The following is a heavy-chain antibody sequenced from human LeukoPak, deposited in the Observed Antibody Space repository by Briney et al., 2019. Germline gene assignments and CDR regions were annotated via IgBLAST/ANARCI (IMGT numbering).Heavy chain of an antibody. CDR1: GYTLTELS. CDR2: FDPEDGET. CDR3: ATGDTAMVTPSFDY. V-gene: IGHV1-24*01. D-gene: IGHD5-18*01. J-gene: IGHJ4*02. Sequence: ASVKVSCKVSGYTLTELSMHWVRQAPRKGLEWMGGFDPEDGETIYAQKFQGRVTMTEDTSTDTAYMELSSLRSEDTAVYYCATGDTAMVTPSFDYWGQGTLVTVSS.